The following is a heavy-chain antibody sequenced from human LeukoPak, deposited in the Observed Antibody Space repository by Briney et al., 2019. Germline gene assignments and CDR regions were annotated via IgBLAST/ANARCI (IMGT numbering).Heavy chain of an antibody. V-gene: IGHV4-39*01. Sequence: SETLSLTCTVSGGXIISGTYYWGWVRQAPGKGLEWIGSMSYSGRTYQNPFLKSRLTISVDTSKNQLSLKLSSVTAADSAVYYCARLWSGFRPPDYWGQGTPVTVSS. CDR3: ARLWSGFRPPDY. J-gene: IGHJ4*02. D-gene: IGHD3-3*01. CDR2: MSYSGRT. CDR1: GGXIISGTYY.